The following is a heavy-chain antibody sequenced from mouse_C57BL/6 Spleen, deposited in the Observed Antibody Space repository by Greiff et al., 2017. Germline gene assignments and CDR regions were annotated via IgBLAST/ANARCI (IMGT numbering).Heavy chain of an antibody. CDR1: GYSITSGYY. D-gene: IGHD1-1*01. V-gene: IGHV3-6*01. Sequence: VQLQQSGPGLVKPSQSLSLTCSVTGYSITSGYYWNWIRQFPGNKLEWMGYISYDGSNNYNPSLKNRISITRDPSKNQFFLKLNSVTTEDTATYYCARATTTVVALYWYFDVWGTGTTVTVSS. CDR2: ISYDGSN. CDR3: ARATTTVVALYWYFDV. J-gene: IGHJ1*03.